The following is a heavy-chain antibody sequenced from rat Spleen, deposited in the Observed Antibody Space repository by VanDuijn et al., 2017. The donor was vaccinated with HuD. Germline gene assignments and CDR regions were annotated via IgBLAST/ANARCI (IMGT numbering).Heavy chain of an antibody. CDR2: IVFDSSGV. D-gene: IGHD1-7*01. Sequence: EVQLVESGGGLVQPGNSLKLSCAASGFTFSDYAMAWVRQSPEKGLEWVATIVFDSSGVYYRNSVKGRFTLSRDNTRNTLYLQMDGLKSEDTATYYCVTTYFDYWGQGVMVTVSS. CDR1: GFTFSDYA. V-gene: IGHV5S10*01. J-gene: IGHJ2*01. CDR3: VTTYFDY.